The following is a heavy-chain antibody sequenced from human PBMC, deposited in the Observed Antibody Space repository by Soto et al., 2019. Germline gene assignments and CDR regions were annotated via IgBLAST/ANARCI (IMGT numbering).Heavy chain of an antibody. CDR2: IIPIFGTA. CDR1: GGTFSSYA. CDR3: ARVVDGYYDSSCYPFDY. D-gene: IGHD3-22*01. J-gene: IGHJ4*02. V-gene: IGHV1-69*01. Sequence: QVQLVQSGAEVKKPGSSVKVSCKASGGTFSSYAISWVRQAPGQGLEWMGGIIPIFGTANYAQKFQGRVTITADESTSTAYMELSSLRSEDTAVYYCARVVDGYYDSSCYPFDYWGQGTLVTVSS.